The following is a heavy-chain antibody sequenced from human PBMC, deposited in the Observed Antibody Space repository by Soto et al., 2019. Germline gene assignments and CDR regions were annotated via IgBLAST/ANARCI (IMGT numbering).Heavy chain of an antibody. J-gene: IGHJ5*02. CDR2: ISSSSSYI. Sequence: GGSLRLSCAASGFTFSSYSMNWVRQAPGKGLEWVSSISSSSSYIYYADSVKGRFTISRDNAKNSLYLQMNSLRAEDTAVYYCARPVGYCSGGSCYNWFDPWGQGTLVTVSS. D-gene: IGHD2-15*01. V-gene: IGHV3-21*01. CDR1: GFTFSSYS. CDR3: ARPVGYCSGGSCYNWFDP.